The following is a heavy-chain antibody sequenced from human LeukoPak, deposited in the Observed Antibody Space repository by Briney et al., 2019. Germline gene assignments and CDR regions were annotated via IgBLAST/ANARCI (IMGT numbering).Heavy chain of an antibody. V-gene: IGHV3-23*01. D-gene: IGHD5-12*01. CDR1: GFTFSSYA. CDR2: ISGSGGST. Sequence: PGGSLRLSCAASGFTFSSYAMSWVRQAPGKGLEWVSAISGSGGSTYYADSVKGRFTISRDNSKNTLYLQLNSLRAEDTAVYYCAKSGGKTYSGYDLSDYWGQGTLVTVSS. J-gene: IGHJ4*02. CDR3: AKSGGKTYSGYDLSDY.